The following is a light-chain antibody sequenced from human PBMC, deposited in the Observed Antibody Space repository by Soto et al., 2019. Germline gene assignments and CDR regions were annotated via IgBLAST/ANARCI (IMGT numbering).Light chain of an antibody. CDR1: QSVSGSS. Sequence: EIVLTQSPGTLSLSPGERASVSCRSSQSVSGSSLAWYQRKPGQAPRLLIYDASSRATGIPDRFSGSGSGTDFTLIIGSLEPEDFAVYYCQQYGSSPWTGGQGTTVDIK. CDR3: QQYGSSPWT. J-gene: IGKJ1*01. CDR2: DAS. V-gene: IGKV3-20*01.